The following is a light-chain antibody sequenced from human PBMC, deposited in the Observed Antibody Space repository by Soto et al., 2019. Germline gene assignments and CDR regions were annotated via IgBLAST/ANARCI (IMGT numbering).Light chain of an antibody. Sequence: QSALTQPASVSGSPGQSITISCTGTSGDVGGYYYVSWYQQLPGKAPKLMISEVSNRPSGVSNRFSGSKSGNTASLTISGLQAEDEADYYCCSYAGSVVFGGGTKLTVL. J-gene: IGLJ2*01. CDR2: EVS. CDR1: SGDVGGYYY. V-gene: IGLV2-14*01. CDR3: CSYAGSVV.